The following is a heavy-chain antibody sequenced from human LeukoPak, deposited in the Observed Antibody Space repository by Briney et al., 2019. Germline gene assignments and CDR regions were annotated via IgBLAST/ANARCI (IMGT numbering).Heavy chain of an antibody. J-gene: IGHJ4*02. D-gene: IGHD6-13*01. CDR1: GFTFSDYY. CDR3: ASPPMQRYSSSWWSY. V-gene: IGHV3-11*01. Sequence: GGSLRLSCAASGFTFSDYYMSWIRQAPGKGLEWVSYISSSGSTIYYADSVKGRFTISRDNAKNSLYLQMNSLRAEDTAVYYCASPPMQRYSSSWWSYWGQGTLVTVSS. CDR2: ISSSGSTI.